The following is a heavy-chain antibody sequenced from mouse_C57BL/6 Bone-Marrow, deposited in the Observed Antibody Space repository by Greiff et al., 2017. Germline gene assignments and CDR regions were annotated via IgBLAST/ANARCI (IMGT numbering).Heavy chain of an antibody. CDR2: ISYDGSN. Sequence: VQLKESGPGLVKPSQSLSLTCSVTGYSITSGYYWNWIRQFPGNKLEWMGYISYDGSNNYNPSLKNRISITRDTSKHQFFLKLNSVTTEDTATYYCARDRTGIAMDYWGQGTSVTVSS. CDR3: ARDRTGIAMDY. D-gene: IGHD4-1*01. V-gene: IGHV3-6*01. J-gene: IGHJ4*01. CDR1: GYSITSGYY.